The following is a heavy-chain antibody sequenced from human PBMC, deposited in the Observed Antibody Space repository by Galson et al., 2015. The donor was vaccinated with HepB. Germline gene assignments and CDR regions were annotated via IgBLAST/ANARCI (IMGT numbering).Heavy chain of an antibody. CDR1: GYTFTGYY. J-gene: IGHJ4*02. D-gene: IGHD6-19*01. CDR3: ATYSSGWYPAPY. V-gene: IGHV1-2*06. CDR2: INPNSGGT. Sequence: SVKVSCKASGYTFTGYYMHWVRQAPGQGLEWMGRINPNSGGTNYAQKFQGRVTMTRDTSISTAYMELSRLRSDDTAVYYCATYSSGWYPAPYWGQGTLVTVSS.